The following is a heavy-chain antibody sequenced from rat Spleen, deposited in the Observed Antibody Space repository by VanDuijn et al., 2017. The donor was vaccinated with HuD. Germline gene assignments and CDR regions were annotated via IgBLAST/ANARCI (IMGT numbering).Heavy chain of an antibody. CDR1: GFTFSNYG. CDR3: AKDQGAAPLGVMDA. V-gene: IGHV5S13*01. Sequence: EVQLVESGGGLVQPGRSLKLSCAASGFTFSNYGMAWVRQAPTKGLEWVSSINTDGGSTYYPDSVKGRFTISRDNAENTVYLQMNSLRSEDTATYYCAKDQGAAPLGVMDAWGQGASVTVSS. CDR2: INTDGGST. J-gene: IGHJ4*01. D-gene: IGHD1-2*01.